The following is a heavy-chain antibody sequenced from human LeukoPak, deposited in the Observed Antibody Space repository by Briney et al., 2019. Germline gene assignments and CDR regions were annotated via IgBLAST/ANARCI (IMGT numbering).Heavy chain of an antibody. CDR1: GGSISSYY. CDR2: IYTGGTT. CDR3: AREYVWGSTVED. D-gene: IGHD3-16*01. J-gene: IGHJ4*02. Sequence: SETLSLTCTVSGGSISSYYWNWIRQPAGKGLEWIGRIYTGGTTNYNPSLKSRVTMSVDTSKNQFPLKLRFVTAADTAVCYCAREYVWGSTVEDWGQGTLVTVSS. V-gene: IGHV4-4*07.